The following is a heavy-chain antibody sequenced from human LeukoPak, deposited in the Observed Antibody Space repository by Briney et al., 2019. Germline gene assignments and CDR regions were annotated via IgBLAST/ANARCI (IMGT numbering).Heavy chain of an antibody. CDR2: INPSGGST. CDR1: GYTFTSYY. Sequence: GSSVKVSCKASGYTFTSYYMHWVRQAPGQGLEWMGIINPSGGSTSYAQKFQGRVTMTRDTPTSTVYMELSSLRSEDTAVYYCARGGREDHNWNYMYFDYWGQGTLVTASS. D-gene: IGHD1-7*01. CDR3: ARGGREDHNWNYMYFDY. V-gene: IGHV1-46*01. J-gene: IGHJ4*02.